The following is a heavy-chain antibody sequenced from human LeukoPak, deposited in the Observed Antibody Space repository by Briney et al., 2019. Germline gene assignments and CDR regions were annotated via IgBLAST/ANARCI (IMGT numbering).Heavy chain of an antibody. J-gene: IGHJ4*02. Sequence: GDSLKISCKSSGYSFTTYWIGWLRQMPGKGLEWMGIIYPGDAETKYSPSFQGQVTISADKSISTAYLQWSSLKASDTAMYYCARLGRYGGNPGTFDYWGQGTLVTVSS. CDR1: GYSFTTYW. D-gene: IGHD4-23*01. CDR3: ARLGRYGGNPGTFDY. V-gene: IGHV5-51*01. CDR2: IYPGDAET.